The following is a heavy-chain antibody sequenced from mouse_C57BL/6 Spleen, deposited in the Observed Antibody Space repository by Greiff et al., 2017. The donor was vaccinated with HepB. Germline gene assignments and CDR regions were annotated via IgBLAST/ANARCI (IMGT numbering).Heavy chain of an antibody. CDR3: TRSTMLPHWYFAV. CDR2: IDPENGDT. CDR1: GFNIKDDY. V-gene: IGHV14-4*01. D-gene: IGHD2-1*01. Sequence: EVQLQQSGAELVRPGASVKLSCTASGFNIKDDYMHWVKQRPEQGLEWIGWIDPENGDTEYASKFQGKATIPADTSSNTAYLQLSSLTSEDTAVYYCTRSTMLPHWYFAVWGTGTTVTVSS. J-gene: IGHJ1*03.